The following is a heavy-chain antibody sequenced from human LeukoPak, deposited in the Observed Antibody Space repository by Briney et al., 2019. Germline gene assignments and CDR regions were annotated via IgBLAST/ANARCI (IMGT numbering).Heavy chain of an antibody. CDR1: GGSISTYF. D-gene: IGHD4-11*01. J-gene: IGHJ4*02. CDR2: IYYSGRT. Sequence: SETLSLTCTVSGGSISTYFWNWIRQPPGKGLEWIGHIYYSGRTNYSPSLKSRVTILVDTSKNQFSLQLSSVTAADTAVYYCARGFYSPHYWGQGTLVSVSS. V-gene: IGHV4-59*01. CDR3: ARGFYSPHY.